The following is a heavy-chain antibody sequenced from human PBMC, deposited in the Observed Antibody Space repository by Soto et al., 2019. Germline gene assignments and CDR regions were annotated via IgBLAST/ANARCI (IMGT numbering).Heavy chain of an antibody. CDR2: INHSGST. CDR1: GGSFSGYY. J-gene: IGHJ3*02. Sequence: QVQLQQWGAGLLKPSGTLSLTCAVYGGSFSGYYWSWIRQPPGKGLEWIGEINHSGSTNYTPSHKSRVTISVDTSKNQFSLKLSSVTAADTAVYYCARGQGGVVPASKGAFDIWGQGTMVTVSS. V-gene: IGHV4-34*01. CDR3: ARGQGGVVPASKGAFDI. D-gene: IGHD2-2*01.